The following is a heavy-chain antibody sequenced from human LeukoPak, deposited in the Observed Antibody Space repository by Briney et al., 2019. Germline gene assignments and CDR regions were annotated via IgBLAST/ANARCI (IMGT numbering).Heavy chain of an antibody. D-gene: IGHD6-19*01. CDR3: ARDSFEYSSGWYTFGN. V-gene: IGHV3-48*01. CDR1: GFTFSYYS. Sequence: AGGSLRLSCAASGFTFSYYSMNWVRQAPGKGLEWVSYISSSSRTIYYADSVKGRFTISRDNAKNSLYLQMNSLRAEDTAVYYCARDSFEYSSGWYTFGNWGQGTLVTVSS. J-gene: IGHJ4*02. CDR2: ISSSSRTI.